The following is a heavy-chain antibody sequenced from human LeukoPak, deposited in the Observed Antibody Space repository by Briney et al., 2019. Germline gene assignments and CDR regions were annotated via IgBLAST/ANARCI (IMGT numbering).Heavy chain of an antibody. CDR1: VGSISSSSYY. J-gene: IGHJ4*02. Sequence: PSETLSLTYTVSVGSISSSSYYWGWIRQPPGKGLEWIGSIYYSGSTYYNPSLKSRVTISVDTSKNQFSLKLSSVTAADTAVYYCASQEYSSGWYDDYWGQGTLVTVSS. CDR3: ASQEYSSGWYDDY. V-gene: IGHV4-39*01. D-gene: IGHD6-19*01. CDR2: IYYSGST.